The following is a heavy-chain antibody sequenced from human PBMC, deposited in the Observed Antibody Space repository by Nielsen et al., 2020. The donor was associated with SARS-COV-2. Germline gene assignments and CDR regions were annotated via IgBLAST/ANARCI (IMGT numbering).Heavy chain of an antibody. D-gene: IGHD3-3*01. Sequence: GKSLKISCAASGFTFSSYWMHWVRQAPGKGLVWVSRINSDGSSTSYADSVKGRFTISRDNAKNTLYLQMNSLRAEDTAVYYCARAPEDFWSGHAFDIWGQGTMVTVSS. CDR1: GFTFSSYW. J-gene: IGHJ3*02. CDR2: INSDGSST. CDR3: ARAPEDFWSGHAFDI. V-gene: IGHV3-74*01.